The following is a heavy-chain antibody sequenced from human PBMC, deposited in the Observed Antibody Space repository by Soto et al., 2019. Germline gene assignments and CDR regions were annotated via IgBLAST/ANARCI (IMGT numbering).Heavy chain of an antibody. D-gene: IGHD3-3*01. Sequence: QVQLVESGGGVVQPGRSLRLSCAASGFTFSSYAMHWVRQAPGKGLEWVAVISYDGSNKYYEDSVKGRFTISRDNSKNPLYLQMNSLRAEDTAVYYCAIDPPEYYDFWSGYSTDYYYYGMDVWGQGTTVTVSS. CDR2: ISYDGSNK. CDR3: AIDPPEYYDFWSGYSTDYYYYGMDV. CDR1: GFTFSSYA. V-gene: IGHV3-30-3*01. J-gene: IGHJ6*02.